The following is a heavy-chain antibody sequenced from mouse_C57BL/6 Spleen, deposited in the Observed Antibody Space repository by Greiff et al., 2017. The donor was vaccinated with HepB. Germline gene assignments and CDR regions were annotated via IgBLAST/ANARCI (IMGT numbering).Heavy chain of an antibody. V-gene: IGHV14-2*01. CDR3: ASSQLGGFDY. CDR2: IDPEDGET. J-gene: IGHJ2*01. D-gene: IGHD4-1*02. Sequence: VQLQQSGAELVKPGASVKLSCTASGFNIKDYYMHWVKQRTEQGLEWIGRIDPEDGETKYVPKFQGKATITADTASNTAYLQISSLTSEDTAVYYCASSQLGGFDYWGQGTTLTVSS. CDR1: GFNIKDYY.